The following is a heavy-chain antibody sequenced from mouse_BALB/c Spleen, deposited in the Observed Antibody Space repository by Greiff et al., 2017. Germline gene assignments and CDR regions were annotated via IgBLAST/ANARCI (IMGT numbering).Heavy chain of an antibody. CDR3: ARSQTARASYAMDY. Sequence: QVQLLQSGAELAKSGASVKLSCTSSGYTFTSYWMHWVKQRPGQGLEWIGYINPRTGDTEYNQKFKDKATLTADTSSSTAYMQLSSLTSEDSAVYYCARSQTARASYAMDYWGQGTSVTVSS. CDR2: INPRTGDT. CDR1: GYTFTSYW. J-gene: IGHJ4*01. D-gene: IGHD3-2*01. V-gene: IGHV1-7*01.